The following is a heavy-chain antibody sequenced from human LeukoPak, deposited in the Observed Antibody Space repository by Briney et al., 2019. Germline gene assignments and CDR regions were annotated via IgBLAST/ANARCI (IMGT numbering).Heavy chain of an antibody. D-gene: IGHD3-10*01. V-gene: IGHV3-53*01. CDR1: GFTVSSNS. CDR3: AREEFLGSGNDY. Sequence: GGSLRLSCTVSGFTVSSNSMSWVRQAPGKGLEWVSVIYSGGSTYYADSVKGRFTISRDNSKNTLYLQMNSLRAEDTAVYYCAREEFLGSGNDYWGQGTLVTVSS. J-gene: IGHJ4*02. CDR2: IYSGGST.